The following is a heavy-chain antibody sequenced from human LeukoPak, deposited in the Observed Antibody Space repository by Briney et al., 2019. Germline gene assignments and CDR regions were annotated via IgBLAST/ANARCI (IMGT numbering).Heavy chain of an antibody. CDR1: GFTFSDYY. Sequence: GGSLRLSCAASGFTFSDYYMSWIRQAPGKGLELVSYISSSGSTIYYADSVKGRFTISRDNAKNSLYLQMNSLRADDTAVYYCARARYYYDSSGYTIWGQGALVTVSS. CDR3: ARARYYYDSSGYTI. J-gene: IGHJ4*02. V-gene: IGHV3-11*01. CDR2: ISSSGSTI. D-gene: IGHD3-22*01.